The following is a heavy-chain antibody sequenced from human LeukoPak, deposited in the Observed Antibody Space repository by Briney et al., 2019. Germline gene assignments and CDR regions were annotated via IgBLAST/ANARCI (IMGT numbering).Heavy chain of an antibody. J-gene: IGHJ4*02. CDR3: ARQFGSYGQGYFDY. D-gene: IGHD5-18*01. V-gene: IGHV4-34*01. CDR2: VNHSGYT. CDR1: GTSFTSYY. Sequence: KPSETLSLTCGVSGTSFTSYYWSWIRQTPGKGLEWIGEVNHSGYTNMNPPLKSRVTISVDTSKNQFSLMMTSVTAADTAVYFCARQFGSYGQGYFDYWGQGTLVTVSS.